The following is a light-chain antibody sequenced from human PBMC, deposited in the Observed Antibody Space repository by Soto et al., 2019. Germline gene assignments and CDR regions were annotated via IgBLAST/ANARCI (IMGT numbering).Light chain of an antibody. CDR1: QTISSW. Sequence: DNPMTQSPSTLSGSVGDRVTITCRASQTISSWLAWYQQKPGKAPKLLIYKASTLKSGVPSRFSGSGSGTEFTLTISSLQPDDFATYYCQHYNSYSEAFGQGTK. CDR3: QHYNSYSEA. J-gene: IGKJ1*01. CDR2: KAS. V-gene: IGKV1-5*03.